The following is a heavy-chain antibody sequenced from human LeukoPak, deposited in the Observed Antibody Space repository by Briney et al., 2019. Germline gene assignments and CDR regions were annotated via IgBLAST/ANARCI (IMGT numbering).Heavy chain of an antibody. J-gene: IGHJ6*03. CDR3: ARDTRIHRMGYYMDV. Sequence: GASVKVSCKASGGTFSSYAISWVRQAPGQGLEWMGGIIPIFGTANYAQKFQGRVTITTDESTSTAYMELSSQRSEDTAVYYCARDTRIHRMGYYMDVWGKGTTVTVSS. CDR2: IIPIFGTA. V-gene: IGHV1-69*05. CDR1: GGTFSSYA. D-gene: IGHD5-18*01.